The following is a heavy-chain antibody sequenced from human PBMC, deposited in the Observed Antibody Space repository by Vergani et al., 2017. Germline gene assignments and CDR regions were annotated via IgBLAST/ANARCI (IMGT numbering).Heavy chain of an antibody. J-gene: IGHJ4*02. D-gene: IGHD2-15*01. Sequence: QVQLQESGPGLVKPSENLSLHCTVSGGSISSYYWSWIRQPPGKGLEWIGYIYYSGSTNYNPSLKSRVTISVDTSKNQFSLKLISVTAADPAVYYCARHGSGWYEGYYFDYWGQGTLVTVSS. CDR1: GGSISSYY. CDR2: IYYSGST. CDR3: ARHGSGWYEGYYFDY. V-gene: IGHV4-59*08.